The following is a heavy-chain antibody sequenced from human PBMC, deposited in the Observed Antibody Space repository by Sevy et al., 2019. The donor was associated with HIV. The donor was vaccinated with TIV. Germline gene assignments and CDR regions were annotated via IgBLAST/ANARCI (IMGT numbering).Heavy chain of an antibody. Sequence: GGSLRLSCAASGFTFSSYAMSWVRQAPGKGLEWVSAISGSGGSTYYADSVKGRFTIPRDNSKNTLYLQMNSLRAEDTAVYYCVKLVGTHGDGNRHYGMDVWGQGTTVTVSS. CDR2: ISGSGGST. CDR1: GFTFSSYA. D-gene: IGHD2-2*01. J-gene: IGHJ6*02. V-gene: IGHV3-23*01. CDR3: VKLVGTHGDGNRHYGMDV.